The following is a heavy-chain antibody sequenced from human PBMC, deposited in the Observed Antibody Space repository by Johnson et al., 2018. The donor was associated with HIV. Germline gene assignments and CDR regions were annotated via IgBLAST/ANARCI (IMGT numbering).Heavy chain of an antibody. CDR2: SRNKANSYTT. CDR3: TTGAFHAYDM. CDR1: GFTFSYHY. J-gene: IGHJ3*02. Sequence: VQLVASGGGFVQPGGSLRLSCAASGFTFSYHYMDWVRQAPGKGLEWVCRSRNKANSYTTEYAASVKGRFTITRDDSKNSMYLQMNSLRAEDTAVYYCTTGAFHAYDMWGQGTMVTVSS. V-gene: IGHV3-72*01. D-gene: IGHD1-1*01.